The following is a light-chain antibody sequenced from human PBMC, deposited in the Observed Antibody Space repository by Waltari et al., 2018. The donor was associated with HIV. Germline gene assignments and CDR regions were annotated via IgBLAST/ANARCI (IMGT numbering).Light chain of an antibody. V-gene: IGLV2-23*02. CDR2: EVN. Sequence: QSALTQAASVSGSPGQSITISCTGTSSEVGSYNLVSWYQQYPGKAPKLIIYEVNKQTSGISNRFSGSKAGNTASLTISGLQAEDEADYYCCSYACSRRVFGTGTKVTVL. CDR3: CSYACSRRV. CDR1: SSEVGSYNL. J-gene: IGLJ1*01.